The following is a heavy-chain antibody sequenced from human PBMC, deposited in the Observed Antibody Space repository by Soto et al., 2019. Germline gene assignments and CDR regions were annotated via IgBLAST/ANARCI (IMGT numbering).Heavy chain of an antibody. V-gene: IGHV4-59*01. D-gene: IGHD2-21*01. CDR1: GDSISTCY. CDR2: VYYSGST. Sequence: PSETLSLTCDVSGDSISTCYWSWIRQPPGKGLEWIGYVYYSGSTLYNPSLESRVTMSIDMSKKQVSLKLTSVIAADTAVYYCARTRMIESWIDYWGHGTLVTVSS. J-gene: IGHJ4*01. CDR3: ARTRMIESWIDY.